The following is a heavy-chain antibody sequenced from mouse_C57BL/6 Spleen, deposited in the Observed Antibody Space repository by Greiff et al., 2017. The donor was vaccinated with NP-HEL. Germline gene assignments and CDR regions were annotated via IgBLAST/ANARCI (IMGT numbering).Heavy chain of an antibody. CDR2: ISDGGSYT. D-gene: IGHD1-1*01. CDR1: GFTFSSYA. V-gene: IGHV5-4*01. J-gene: IGHJ2*01. CDR3: AREYGSSPYFDY. Sequence: EVQLQESGGGLVKPGGSLKLSCAASGFTFSSYAMSWVRQTPEKRLEWVATISDGGSYTYYPDNVKGRFTISRDNAKNNLYLQMSHLKSEDTAMYYCAREYGSSPYFDYWGQGTTLTVSS.